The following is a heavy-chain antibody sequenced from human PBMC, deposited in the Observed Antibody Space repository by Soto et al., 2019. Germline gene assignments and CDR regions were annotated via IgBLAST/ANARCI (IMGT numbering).Heavy chain of an antibody. CDR3: AREPYGDYDAFDI. J-gene: IGHJ3*02. Sequence: PGGSLRLSCAASGFTFSSYSMNWVRQAPGKGLEWVSSISSSSYIYYADSVKGRFTISRDNAKNSLYLQMNSLRAEDTAVYYCAREPYGDYDAFDIWGQGTMVTVSS. V-gene: IGHV3-21*01. CDR1: GFTFSSYS. D-gene: IGHD4-17*01. CDR2: ISSSSYI.